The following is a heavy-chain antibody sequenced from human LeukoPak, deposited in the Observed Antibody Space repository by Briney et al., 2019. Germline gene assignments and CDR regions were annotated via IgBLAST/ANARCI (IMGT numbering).Heavy chain of an antibody. D-gene: IGHD2-21*01. V-gene: IGHV3-7*01. Sequence: GGSLRLSCTVSGFTVSSNSMSWVRQAPGKGLEWVANIKADGSEKFYVDSLKGRFTISRDNAKNSLYLQMHSLRAEDTAVYYCAREVVRGRYYYMDVWGKGTTVTISS. CDR2: IKADGSEK. J-gene: IGHJ6*03. CDR3: AREVVRGRYYYMDV. CDR1: GFTVSSNS.